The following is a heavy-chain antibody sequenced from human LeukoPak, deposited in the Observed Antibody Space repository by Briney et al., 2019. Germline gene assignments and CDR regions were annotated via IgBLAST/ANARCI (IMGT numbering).Heavy chain of an antibody. J-gene: IGHJ6*04. CDR3: AELGITMIGGV. Sequence: GGSLRLSCAASGFTFSSYEMNWVRQAPGKGVEWVSYISSSGSTIYYADSVKGRLTISRDNAKNSLYLQMNSLRAEDTAVYYCAELGITMIGGVWGKETTVTISS. D-gene: IGHD3-10*02. CDR1: GFTFSSYE. CDR2: ISSSGSTI. V-gene: IGHV3-48*03.